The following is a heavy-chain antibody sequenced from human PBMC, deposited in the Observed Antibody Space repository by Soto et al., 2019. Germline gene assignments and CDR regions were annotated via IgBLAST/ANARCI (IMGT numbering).Heavy chain of an antibody. J-gene: IGHJ4*02. CDR1: GFTFSSYG. V-gene: IGHV3-30*18. D-gene: IGHD3-10*01. CDR3: AKGTNDYGSGAHDS. Sequence: QVQLVESGGGVVQPGRSLRLSCAASGFTFSSYGMHWFRQAPGKLLEWVAVLSDDGSNKYYADSVKGRFTISLDTTKHPLYLQTNSLRAEGTAVDYCAKGTNDYGSGAHDSRGQGTLVTVSS. CDR2: LSDDGSNK.